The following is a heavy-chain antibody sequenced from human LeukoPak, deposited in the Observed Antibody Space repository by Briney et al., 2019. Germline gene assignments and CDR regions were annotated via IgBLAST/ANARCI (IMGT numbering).Heavy chain of an antibody. V-gene: IGHV3-21*04. Sequence: GGSLRLSCAASGFTFSSYSMNWVRQAPGKGLEWVSSISSSSSYIYYADSVKGRFTISRDNAKNSLYLQMNSLRAEDTAVYYCARDSPSGSVIDFDYWGQGTLVTVSS. J-gene: IGHJ4*02. CDR2: ISSSSSYI. CDR1: GFTFSSYS. CDR3: ARDSPSGSVIDFDY. D-gene: IGHD1-26*01.